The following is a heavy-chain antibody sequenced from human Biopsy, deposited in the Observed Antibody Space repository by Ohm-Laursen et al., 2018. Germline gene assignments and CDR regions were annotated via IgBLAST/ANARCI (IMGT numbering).Heavy chain of an antibody. D-gene: IGHD6-19*01. CDR3: ASGGQWPKPYLRYFDP. V-gene: IGHV4-61*05. CDR1: GGSISNNNYY. Sequence: SQALSLTCIVSGGSISNNNYYWGWIRQPPGKGLEWIGYMYYNERTYYNPSLRGRVTISVDTSKNQISLRLSSVTAADTAVYYCASGGQWPKPYLRYFDPWGQGTLVTVSS. J-gene: IGHJ5*02. CDR2: MYYNERT.